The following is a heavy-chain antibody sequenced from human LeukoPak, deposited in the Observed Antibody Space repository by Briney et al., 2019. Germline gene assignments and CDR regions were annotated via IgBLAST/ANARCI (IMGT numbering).Heavy chain of an antibody. CDR3: AKGGHYSFFDY. D-gene: IGHD4-11*01. CDR2: ISGSGDTT. Sequence: GGSLRLSCAASGFTFSSYAMTWVRQAPGKGLEWVAAISGSGDTTYYAESAKGRFTISRDNSKNTHYLQMSSLRAEDTGIYYCAKGGHYSFFDYWGQGTLVTVSS. V-gene: IGHV3-23*01. J-gene: IGHJ4*02. CDR1: GFTFSSYA.